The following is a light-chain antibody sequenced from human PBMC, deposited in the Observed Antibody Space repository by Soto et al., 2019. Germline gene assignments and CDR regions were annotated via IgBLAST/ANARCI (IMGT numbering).Light chain of an antibody. CDR3: QQYYATPPYT. V-gene: IGKV4-1*01. Sequence: DIVMTQSPDSLAVSLGERATINCKSSQSVLYSSNNKNYLAWYQQKPGQPPKLLIYWASTRASGVPDRFSGSESGTDFTLTISSLQAEDEAVYYCQQYYATPPYTFGQGTKVEIK. CDR1: QSVLYSSNNKNY. CDR2: WAS. J-gene: IGKJ2*01.